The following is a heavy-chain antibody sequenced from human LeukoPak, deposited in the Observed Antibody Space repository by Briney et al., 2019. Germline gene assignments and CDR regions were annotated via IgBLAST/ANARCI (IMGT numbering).Heavy chain of an antibody. CDR3: VRHRRKWELPDY. D-gene: IGHD1-26*01. CDR2: ISGSGGST. Sequence: PGGSLRLSCAASGFTFSSYAMSWVRQAPGKGLEWVSAISGSGGSTYYADSVKGRFTISRDNAKNSLYLQMNSLRAEDTAVYYCVRHRRKWELPDYWGQGTLVTVSS. CDR1: GFTFSSYA. V-gene: IGHV3-23*01. J-gene: IGHJ4*02.